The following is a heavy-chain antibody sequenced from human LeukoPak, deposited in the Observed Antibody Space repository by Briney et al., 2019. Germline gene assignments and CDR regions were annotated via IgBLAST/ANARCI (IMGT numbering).Heavy chain of an antibody. Sequence: GGSLRLSCAASGFTFSSYAMHWVRQAPGKGLEWVAFIRYDGSNKYYADSVKGRFTISRDNSKNTLYLQMNSLRAEDTAVYYCARALWFGELSIDYWGQGTLVTVSS. J-gene: IGHJ4*02. CDR2: IRYDGSNK. V-gene: IGHV3-30*02. CDR1: GFTFSSYA. CDR3: ARALWFGELSIDY. D-gene: IGHD3-10*01.